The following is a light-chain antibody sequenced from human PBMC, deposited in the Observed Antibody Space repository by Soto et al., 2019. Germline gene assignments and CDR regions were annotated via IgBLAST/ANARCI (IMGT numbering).Light chain of an antibody. CDR1: SSNIGANFD. Sequence: QPVLTQPPSVSGAPGQRVIISCTGSSSNIGANFDVHWYQQLPGTAPKLLIYDNNNRPSGVPDRFSGSKSGTSASLAITGLQAEDEADYYCQSYDISLISSVFGGGTKLTVL. CDR2: DNN. V-gene: IGLV1-40*01. J-gene: IGLJ3*02. CDR3: QSYDISLISSV.